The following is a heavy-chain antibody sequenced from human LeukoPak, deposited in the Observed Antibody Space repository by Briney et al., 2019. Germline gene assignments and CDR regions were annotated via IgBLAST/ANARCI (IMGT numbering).Heavy chain of an antibody. CDR3: AIVKSGSYFDY. V-gene: IGHV3-23*01. CDR2: ISGSGGST. D-gene: IGHD1-26*01. CDR1: GFTFSSYA. J-gene: IGHJ4*02. Sequence: KSGGSLRLSCAASGFTFSSYAMSWVRQAPWKGLEWVSAISGSGGSTYYADSVKGRFTISRDNSKNTLYLQMNSLRAEYTAVYYCAIVKSGSYFDYWGQGTLVTVSS.